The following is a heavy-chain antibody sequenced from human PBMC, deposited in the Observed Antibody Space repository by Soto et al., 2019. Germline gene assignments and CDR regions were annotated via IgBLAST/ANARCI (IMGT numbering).Heavy chain of an antibody. CDR2: IKSETDGGTR. J-gene: IGHJ6*02. Sequence: GGSLRLSCAASGFTFSNAWMNWVRQAPGKGLEWVGRIKSETDGGTRAYAAPVKGRFTISRDDSKDTLYLQMNSLKTEDTAVYYCSTDRRVQDGSNYYGMDVWGQGTTVTVSS. CDR3: STDRRVQDGSNYYGMDV. D-gene: IGHD3-10*01. CDR1: GFTFSNAW. V-gene: IGHV3-15*07.